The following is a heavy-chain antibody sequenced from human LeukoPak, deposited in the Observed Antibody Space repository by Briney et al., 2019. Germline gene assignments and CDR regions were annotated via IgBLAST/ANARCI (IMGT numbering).Heavy chain of an antibody. CDR1: GFTLSSFW. J-gene: IGHJ5*01. D-gene: IGHD3-9*01. CDR3: AKYDSGYSLDS. CDR2: INQAGSEK. V-gene: IGHV3-7*03. Sequence: RGSLRLSCGVSGFTLSSFWMSWVRQPPGKGLEWVAKINQAGSEKCHMDSVKGRFTISRDNAKDSLYLQMNSLRAEDTAVYYCAKYDSGYSLDSWGHGILVTVSS.